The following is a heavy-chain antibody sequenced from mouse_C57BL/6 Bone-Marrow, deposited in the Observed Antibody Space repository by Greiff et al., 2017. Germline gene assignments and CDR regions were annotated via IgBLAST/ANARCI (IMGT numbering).Heavy chain of an antibody. CDR3: ARSVVARAFAY. CDR2: IYPGGGYN. V-gene: IGHV1-63*01. CDR1: GYTFTNYW. Sequence: QVQLQQSGAELVRPGTSVKMSCKASGYTFTNYWIGWAKQRPGHGLEWIGDIYPGGGYNNYYEQFKGKATLTADKSSSTAYMHFSSLTSEDSAIYYCARSVVARAFAYGGQGTLVTVSA. J-gene: IGHJ3*01. D-gene: IGHD1-1*01.